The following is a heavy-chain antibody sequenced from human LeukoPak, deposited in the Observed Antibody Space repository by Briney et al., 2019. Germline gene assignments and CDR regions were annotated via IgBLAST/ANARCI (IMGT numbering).Heavy chain of an antibody. CDR2: IHYSGST. D-gene: IGHD3-3*01. CDR1: GDSVSNGGYY. Sequence: SETLSLTCTVSGDSVSNGGYYRSWIRQPPGKGLEWIGYIHYSGSTNYSPSLESRVTISVDPSKNQFSLKLSSVTAADTAVYYCAGSQPFTTYDYWGQGTLVTVSS. CDR3: AGSQPFTTYDY. J-gene: IGHJ4*02. V-gene: IGHV4-61*08.